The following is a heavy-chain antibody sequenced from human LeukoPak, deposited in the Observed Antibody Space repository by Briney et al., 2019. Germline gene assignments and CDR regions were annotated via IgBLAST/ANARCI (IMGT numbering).Heavy chain of an antibody. CDR3: ARDSGSSGYYYAV. V-gene: IGHV3-48*01. CDR2: ISGSSGII. CDR1: GFTFNTYT. Sequence: PGGSLRLSCAASGFTFNTYTMNWVRQAPGKGLEWVSYISGSSGIIDYADSVRGRFTISRDNAKNSLYLQMNSLRAEDTAVYYCARDSGSSGYYYAVWGQGTLVTVST. D-gene: IGHD3-22*01. J-gene: IGHJ4*02.